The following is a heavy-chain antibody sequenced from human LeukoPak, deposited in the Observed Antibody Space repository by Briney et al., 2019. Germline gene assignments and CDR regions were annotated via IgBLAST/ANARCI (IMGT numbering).Heavy chain of an antibody. Sequence: PGGSLRLSCAASGFTFSTCAMSWVRQAPGKGLEWVSTISGGGRSTDYADSVKGQFTISRDNSKNTLYLQMNSLRAEDTAVYYCARERYFDYWGQXTLVTVSS. V-gene: IGHV3-23*01. J-gene: IGHJ4*02. CDR3: ARERYFDY. CDR2: ISGGGRST. CDR1: GFTFSTCA.